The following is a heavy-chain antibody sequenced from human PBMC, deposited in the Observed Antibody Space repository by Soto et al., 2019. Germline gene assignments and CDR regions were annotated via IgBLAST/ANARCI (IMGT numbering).Heavy chain of an antibody. CDR1: GGSISSYY. V-gene: IGHV4-59*08. CDR2: IYYSGST. Sequence: SETLSLTCTVSGGSISSYYWSWIWQPPGKGLEWIGYIYYSGSTNYNPSLKSRVTISVDTSKNQFSLKLSSVTAADTAVYYCARLKGGTIFGVVTVRSFDYWGQGTLVTVSS. D-gene: IGHD3-3*01. J-gene: IGHJ4*02. CDR3: ARLKGGTIFGVVTVRSFDY.